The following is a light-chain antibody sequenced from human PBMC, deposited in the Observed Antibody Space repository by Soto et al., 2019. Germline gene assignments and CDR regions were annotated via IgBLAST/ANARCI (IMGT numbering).Light chain of an antibody. J-gene: IGKJ1*01. CDR2: GPS. CDR1: HSVSTHY. CDR3: HQRSHGPPWT. Sequence: EVVLTQCPGTLYLSPGERATLTCRASHSVSTHYLAWDQQKPGQAPRLLLYGPSSRATGIPDRFSGSGSGPDLTLTISSLEPEDYAVYYCHQRSHGPPWTFGQGTNVEIK. V-gene: IGKV3D-20*02.